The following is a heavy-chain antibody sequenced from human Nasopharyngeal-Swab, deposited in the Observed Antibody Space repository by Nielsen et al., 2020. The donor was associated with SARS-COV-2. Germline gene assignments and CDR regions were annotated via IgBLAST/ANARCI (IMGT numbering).Heavy chain of an antibody. V-gene: IGHV3-23*01. J-gene: IGHJ4*02. CDR1: GFTFSSYA. D-gene: IGHD2-21*02. CDR2: ISGSGGST. Sequence: GESLKISCAASGFTFSSYAMSWVRQAPGKGLEWVSAISGSGGSTYYADSVKGRFTISRDNSKNTLYLQMNSLRAEDTAVYYCARDRPSYCGGDCYSVGFDYWGQGTLVTVSS. CDR3: ARDRPSYCGGDCYSVGFDY.